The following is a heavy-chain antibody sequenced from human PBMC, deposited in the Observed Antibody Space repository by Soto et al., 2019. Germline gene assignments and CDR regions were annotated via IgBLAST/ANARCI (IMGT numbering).Heavy chain of an antibody. CDR1: GYNYNNSG. Sequence: QVQLVQSGGEVKKPGASVKVSCKASGYNYNNSGVTWVRQAPGQGLEWMGWISAFNDKAKYAHNIQDRVTMTIDTAKNTAHMEMRSLSPDDAAVYYCARLHNDLCTDSPEFYYWSRGTLGTVSA. J-gene: IGHJ4*02. D-gene: IGHD2-8*02. CDR2: ISAFNDKA. V-gene: IGHV1-18*04. CDR3: ARLHNDLCTDSPEFYY.